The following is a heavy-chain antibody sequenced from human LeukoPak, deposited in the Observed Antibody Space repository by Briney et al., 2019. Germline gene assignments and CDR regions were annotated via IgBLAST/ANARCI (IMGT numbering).Heavy chain of an antibody. Sequence: SETLSLTCTVSGGSISSYYWSWIRQPPGKGLEWIGYIYYSGSTNYNPSLKSRVTISVDTSKNQFSLKLSSVTAADTAVYYCARRMEKAAAGTLDYWGQGTLVTVSS. CDR3: ARRMEKAAAGTLDY. CDR2: IYYSGST. J-gene: IGHJ4*02. V-gene: IGHV4-59*08. D-gene: IGHD6-13*01. CDR1: GGSISSYY.